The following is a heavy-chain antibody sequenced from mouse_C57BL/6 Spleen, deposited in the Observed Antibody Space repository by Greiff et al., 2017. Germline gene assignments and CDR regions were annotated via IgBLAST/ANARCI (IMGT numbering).Heavy chain of an antibody. J-gene: IGHJ4*01. Sequence: VQLQQPGAELVMPGASVKLSCKASGYTFTSYWMHWVKQRPGQGLEWIGEIDPSDSYTNYNQKFKGKSTLTVDKSSSTAYMQLSSLTSEDSAVYYCARVSSYYAMDYWGQGTSVTVSS. V-gene: IGHV1-69*01. CDR1: GYTFTSYW. CDR2: IDPSDSYT. D-gene: IGHD1-1*01. CDR3: ARVSSYYAMDY.